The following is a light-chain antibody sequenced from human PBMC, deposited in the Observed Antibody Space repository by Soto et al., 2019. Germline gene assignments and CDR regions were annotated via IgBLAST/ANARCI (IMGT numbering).Light chain of an antibody. J-gene: IGKJ4*01. Sequence: EIVLTQSPGTLSLSPGERATLSCRASHSVTSDYLAWYQQKPGQAPRLLIYGATKRATGIPDRFSGSGSGTDFTLTISRLEAVDFAVYYCRQYGRSLEFAVGGGTKVDIK. CDR2: GAT. V-gene: IGKV3-20*01. CDR3: RQYGRSLEFA. CDR1: HSVTSDY.